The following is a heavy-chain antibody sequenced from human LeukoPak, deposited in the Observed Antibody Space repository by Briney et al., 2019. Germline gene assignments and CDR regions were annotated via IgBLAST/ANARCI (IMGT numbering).Heavy chain of an antibody. CDR2: ISSSSDYI. V-gene: IGHV3-21*01. CDR1: GFTFRSYT. D-gene: IGHD3-16*01. J-gene: IGHJ4*02. CDR3: ASGHYDYVWGSISPTNYFDN. Sequence: GGSLRLSCAASGFTFRSYTMAWVRQAPGKGLEWVSSISSSSDYIFYADSVKGRFTISRDNAQNSLYLQMSSLRVEDTAVYYCASGHYDYVWGSISPTNYFDNWGQGTLVTVSS.